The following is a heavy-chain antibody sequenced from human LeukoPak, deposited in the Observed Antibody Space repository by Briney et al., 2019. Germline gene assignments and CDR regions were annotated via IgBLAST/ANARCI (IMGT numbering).Heavy chain of an antibody. CDR3: ARGARWNDY. V-gene: IGHV4-59*01. D-gene: IGHD4-23*01. J-gene: IGHJ4*02. Sequence: PSETLSLTCTVSGGSISGFYWSWIRQPPGKGLEWIGFMYHSGSTNYNPSLKSRVTISLDTSRNQFSLKLTSVTAADTAVYYCARGARWNDYWGQGTLVTVSS. CDR2: MYHSGST. CDR1: GGSISGFY.